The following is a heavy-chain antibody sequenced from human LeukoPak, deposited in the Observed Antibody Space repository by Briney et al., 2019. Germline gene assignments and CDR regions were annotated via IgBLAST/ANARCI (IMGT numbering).Heavy chain of an antibody. J-gene: IGHJ4*02. D-gene: IGHD3-3*01. V-gene: IGHV4-39*01. Sequence: SETLSLTCSVSGGSIISSNYYWGWIRQPPGKGLEWIGSIYQSGSGSSYYNPSLKSRVAIFGDTSKNQFFLRLSSVTAADTAVYYCASTLRFLPYRRFDYWGQGTLVTVPS. CDR3: ASTLRFLPYRRFDY. CDR1: GGSIISSNYY. CDR2: IYQSGSGSS.